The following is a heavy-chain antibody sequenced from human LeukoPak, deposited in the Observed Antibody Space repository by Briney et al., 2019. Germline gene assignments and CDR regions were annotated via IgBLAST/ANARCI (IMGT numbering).Heavy chain of an antibody. V-gene: IGHV1-69*05. CDR1: GGTFSSYA. CDR2: IIPIFGTA. Sequence: SVKVSCKASGGTFSSYAISWVRQAPGQGLEWMGGIIPIFGTANYAQKFQGRVTITTDESTSTAYMELSSLRSDDTAVYYCARAQSGSYFADAFDIWGQGTMVTVSS. J-gene: IGHJ3*02. D-gene: IGHD1-26*01. CDR3: ARAQSGSYFADAFDI.